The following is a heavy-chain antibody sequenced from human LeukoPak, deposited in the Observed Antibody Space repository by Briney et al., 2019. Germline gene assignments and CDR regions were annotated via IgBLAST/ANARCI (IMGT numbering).Heavy chain of an antibody. CDR3: ARDMLVGDTAMGIYYYYGMDV. CDR2: IIPIFGTA. Sequence: SVKVSCKASGGTFISYAISWVRQAPGQGLEWMGGIIPIFGTANYAQKFQGRVTITADESTSTAYMELSSLRSEDTAVYYCARDMLVGDTAMGIYYYYGMDVWGQGTTVTVSS. CDR1: GGTFISYA. V-gene: IGHV1-69*13. D-gene: IGHD5-18*01. J-gene: IGHJ6*02.